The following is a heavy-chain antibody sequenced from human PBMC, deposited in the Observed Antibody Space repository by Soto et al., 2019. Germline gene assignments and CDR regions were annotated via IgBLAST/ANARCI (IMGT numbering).Heavy chain of an antibody. D-gene: IGHD3-22*01. V-gene: IGHV1-69*13. J-gene: IGHJ4*02. CDR3: ASHVYYHDSSGLFDY. Sequence: GXSVKVSCKASGGTFSSYAISWVRQAPGQGLEWMGGIIPIFGTAKYAQKFQGRVTITADESTSTAYMELSSLRSEDTAVYYCASHVYYHDSSGLFDYWGQGSLVTVSS. CDR1: GGTFSSYA. CDR2: IIPIFGTA.